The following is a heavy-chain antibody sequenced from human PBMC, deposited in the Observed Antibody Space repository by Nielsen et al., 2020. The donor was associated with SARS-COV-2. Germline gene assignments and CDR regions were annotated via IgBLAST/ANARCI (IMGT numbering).Heavy chain of an antibody. V-gene: IGHV3-48*03. CDR2: ISSSGSTI. CDR3: ARDPPKQYCSGGSCYSGSDY. CDR1: GFTFSSYE. D-gene: IGHD2-15*01. Sequence: GESLKISCAASGFTFSSYEMNWVRQAPGKGLEWVSYISSSGSTIYYADSVKGRFTISRDNAKNSLYLQMNSLRAEDTAVYYCARDPPKQYCSGGSCYSGSDYWGQGTLVTVSS. J-gene: IGHJ4*02.